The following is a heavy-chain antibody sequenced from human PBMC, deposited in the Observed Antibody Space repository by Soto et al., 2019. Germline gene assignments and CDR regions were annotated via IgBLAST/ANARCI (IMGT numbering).Heavy chain of an antibody. CDR3: SRDPAMVRGVSNRPFDY. V-gene: IGHV1-18*01. CDR2: ISAYNGNT. D-gene: IGHD3-10*01. J-gene: IGHJ4*02. CDR1: GYTFTSYG. Sequence: ASMKVSCKASGYTFTSYGISWVRQAPGQGLEWMGWISAYNGNTNYAQKLQGRVTTTTDTSTSTAYMELRSLRSDDTAVYYCSRDPAMVRGVSNRPFDYWGQGTLVTVSS.